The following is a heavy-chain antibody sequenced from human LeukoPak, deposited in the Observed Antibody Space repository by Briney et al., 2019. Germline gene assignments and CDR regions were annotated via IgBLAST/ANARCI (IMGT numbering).Heavy chain of an antibody. CDR2: IYWDDDK. CDR3: ATLGGVIVAEAFDI. V-gene: IGHV2-5*02. CDR1: GFSLSTSGVG. Sequence: SGPTLVNPTQTLTLTCTFSGFSLSTSGVGVGWIRQPPGKALEWLSLIYWDDDKRYSPSLKSRLTITKDTSKNQVVLTMTNMDPVDTATYYCATLGGVIVAEAFDIWGQGTMVTVSS. D-gene: IGHD3-16*02. J-gene: IGHJ3*02.